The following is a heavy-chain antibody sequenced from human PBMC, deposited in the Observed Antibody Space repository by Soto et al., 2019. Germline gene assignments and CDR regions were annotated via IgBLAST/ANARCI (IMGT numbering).Heavy chain of an antibody. V-gene: IGHV3-48*03. CDR3: ARVRYTELEDPDAFDI. D-gene: IGHD1-7*01. CDR2: ISSSGSTI. Sequence: PGGSLRLSCAASGFTFSSYEMNWVRQAPGKGLEWVSYISSSGSTIYYADSVKGRLTISRDNAKNSLYLQMNSLRAEDTAVYYCARVRYTELEDPDAFDIWGQGTMVTVSS. CDR1: GFTFSSYE. J-gene: IGHJ3*02.